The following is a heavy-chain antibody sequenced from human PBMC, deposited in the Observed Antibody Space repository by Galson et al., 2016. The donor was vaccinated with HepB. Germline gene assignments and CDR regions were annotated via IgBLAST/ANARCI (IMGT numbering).Heavy chain of an antibody. CDR2: IYYSGST. D-gene: IGHD2-8*02. CDR3: ARCTRVDGMDG. CDR1: GGSISGYY. Sequence: SETLSLTCTVSGGSISGYYWSWIRQPPGKGLEWIGYIYYSGSTNYNPSLKSRVTISADTSKNQFSLNLNSVTAADTAVYYCARCTRVDGMDGWGKGTTVTVSS. V-gene: IGHV4-59*01. J-gene: IGHJ6*04.